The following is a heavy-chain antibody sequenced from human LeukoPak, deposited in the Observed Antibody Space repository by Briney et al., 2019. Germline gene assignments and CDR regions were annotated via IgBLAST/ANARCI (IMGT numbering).Heavy chain of an antibody. D-gene: IGHD3-3*01. V-gene: IGHV4-59*03. J-gene: IGHJ6*02. Sequence: SETLSLTCIVSGGSISGYYWSWIRHPPGKGLGWVGYIYYTGSTNYMPSLKSRVTISIDTSKNQFSLKLSSVTAADTAVYYCAGHGVVIPYYYGMDVWGQGTTVTVSS. CDR2: IYYTGST. CDR1: GGSISGYY. CDR3: AGHGVVIPYYYGMDV.